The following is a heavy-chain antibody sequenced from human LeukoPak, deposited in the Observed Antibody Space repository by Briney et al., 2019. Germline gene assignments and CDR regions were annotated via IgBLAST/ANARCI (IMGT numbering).Heavy chain of an antibody. V-gene: IGHV3-64*01. CDR1: GFTFSSYA. CDR2: ISSNGGST. CDR3: ARSTDGLLNYYYYHMDV. Sequence: GGSLRLSCAASGFTFSSYAMHWVRQAPGKGLEYVSAISSNGGSTYYANSVKGRFTISRDNSKNTLYLQMGSLRAEDMAVYYCARSTDGLLNYYYYHMDVWGKGTTVTVSS. J-gene: IGHJ6*03. D-gene: IGHD3/OR15-3a*01.